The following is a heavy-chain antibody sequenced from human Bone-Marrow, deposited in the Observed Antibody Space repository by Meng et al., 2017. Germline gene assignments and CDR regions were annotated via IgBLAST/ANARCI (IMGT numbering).Heavy chain of an antibody. J-gene: IGHJ4*02. D-gene: IGHD6-13*01. Sequence: SETLSLTCTVSGGSISSSSYYWGWVRQPPGKGLEWIGDIYYGGSTYYNPSLKSRVTMSVDTSKNQFSLKLSSVTAADTAVYYCASILIAATGKFDYWGQGSLVTVSS. CDR2: IYYGGST. CDR1: GGSISSSSYY. CDR3: ASILIAATGKFDY. V-gene: IGHV4-39*07.